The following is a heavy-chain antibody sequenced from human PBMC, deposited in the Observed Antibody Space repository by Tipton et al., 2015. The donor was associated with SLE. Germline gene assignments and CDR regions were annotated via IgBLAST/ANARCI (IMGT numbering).Heavy chain of an antibody. CDR2: ISGSGGST. CDR3: ARDRSGGYCSGGSCYSGDCYGY. V-gene: IGHV3-23*01. D-gene: IGHD2-15*01. J-gene: IGHJ4*02. Sequence: SLRLSCAASGFSFSNYAMSWVRQAPGKGLEWVSVISGSGGSTYYADSVKGRFTISRDNSKNTLYLQMNSLRAEDTAVYYCARDRSGGYCSGGSCYSGDCYGYWGQGTLVTVSS. CDR1: GFSFSNYA.